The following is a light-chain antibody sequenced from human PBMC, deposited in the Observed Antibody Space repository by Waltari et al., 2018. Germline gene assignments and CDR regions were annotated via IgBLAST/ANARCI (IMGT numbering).Light chain of an antibody. Sequence: NLMLIQPHSVSESPGKTVTISCTRSSGTFARSYVQRYQQRPGSAPTTVIYEDDQRPSGVPDRFSGSTDSSSNSASLTISGLKTEDEADYYCQSYDGSSPVVFGGGTKLTVL. V-gene: IGLV6-57*04. J-gene: IGLJ2*01. CDR1: SGTFARSY. CDR2: EDD. CDR3: QSYDGSSPVV.